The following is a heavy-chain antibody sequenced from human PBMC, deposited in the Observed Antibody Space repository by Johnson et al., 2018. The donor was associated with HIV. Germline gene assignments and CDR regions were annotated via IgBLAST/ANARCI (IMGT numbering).Heavy chain of an antibody. Sequence: QVQLVESGGGLVQPGGSLRLSCAASRFTFSSYGMHWVRQAPGKGLEWVAFIRYDGSNKYYADSVKGRFTISRDNSKNTLYLQMNSLRAEDTAVYYCAKVLDYGNAFDIWGQGTMVTVSS. CDR2: IRYDGSNK. V-gene: IGHV3-30*02. D-gene: IGHD4-17*01. CDR1: RFTFSSYG. CDR3: AKVLDYGNAFDI. J-gene: IGHJ3*02.